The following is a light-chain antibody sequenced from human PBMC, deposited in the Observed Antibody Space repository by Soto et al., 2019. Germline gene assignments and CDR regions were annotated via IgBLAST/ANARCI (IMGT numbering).Light chain of an antibody. V-gene: IGKV1-12*01. CDR1: QGISRW. CDR2: SAS. J-gene: IGKJ3*01. CDR3: QQANSFPPT. Sequence: DIQMTQLPSSMSASVGDRVTITCRASQGISRWLAWYHQKPGKAPNLLIYSASTLHSGVPSRFSGSGSGTDFTLTISSLQPEYFGTYYCQQANSFPPTVGPGTKVDMK.